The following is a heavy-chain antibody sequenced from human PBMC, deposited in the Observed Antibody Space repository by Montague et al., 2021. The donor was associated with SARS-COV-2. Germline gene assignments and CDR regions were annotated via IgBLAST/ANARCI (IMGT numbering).Heavy chain of an antibody. J-gene: IGHJ3*01. Sequence: PALVKPTQTLTLTCSFSGFSLSTSGVGVGWIRRPPGKALEWPALIYWDGDQRYSPSLKTRLTITKDTSKNRVVLTMTNLDPVDTATYYCARRYDFYRAEAFDVWGQGTMLTVSS. CDR3: ARRYDFYRAEAFDV. D-gene: IGHD3-3*01. CDR2: IYWDGDQ. CDR1: GFSLSTSGVG. V-gene: IGHV2-5*02.